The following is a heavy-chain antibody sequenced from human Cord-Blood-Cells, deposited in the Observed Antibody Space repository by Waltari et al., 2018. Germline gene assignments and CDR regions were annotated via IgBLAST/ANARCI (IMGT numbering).Heavy chain of an antibody. CDR2: IYTSGST. CDR1: GGSISSYY. Sequence: QVQLQESGPGLVKPSETLSLTCTVSGGSISSYYWSWIRQPAGKGLEWIGRIYTSGSTNYNPSLKSRVTMSVDTSKNQFSLKLSSVTAADTAVYYCARDRGLSKEVTWYFDLRGRGTLVTVSS. J-gene: IGHJ2*01. CDR3: ARDRGLSKEVTWYFDL. V-gene: IGHV4-4*07. D-gene: IGHD3-10*01.